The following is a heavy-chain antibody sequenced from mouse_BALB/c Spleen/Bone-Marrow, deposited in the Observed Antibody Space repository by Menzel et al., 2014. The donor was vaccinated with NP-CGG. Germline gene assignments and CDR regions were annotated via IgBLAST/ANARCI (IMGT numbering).Heavy chain of an antibody. D-gene: IGHD2-12*01. CDR1: GYTFTSYW. J-gene: IGHJ2*01. Sequence: QVQLQQSGAELAKPGASVKMSCKASGYTFTSYWMHWVRQRPGQGLEWIGYINPSTGYTEYNQKFKDKATLTADKSSSTAYMQLSSLTSEDSAVYYCARWGDDGTFDYWGQGTTLTVSS. CDR2: INPSTGYT. V-gene: IGHV1-7*01. CDR3: ARWGDDGTFDY.